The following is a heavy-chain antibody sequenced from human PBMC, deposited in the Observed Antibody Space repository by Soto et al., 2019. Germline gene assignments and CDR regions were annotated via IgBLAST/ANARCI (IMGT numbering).Heavy chain of an antibody. J-gene: IGHJ5*02. CDR3: ARGRGALTVIRNWFDP. Sequence: GGSMSIASAACGVTLEDSAAHWALQAPGKGMEWVAGVNWNSGSTGYADSVKGRFTISRDNVNNSLHLEISTLKAEDTAMFSCARGRGALTVIRNWFDPWGQGTLVTFSS. CDR1: GVTLEDSA. CDR2: VNWNSGST. D-gene: IGHD2-21*01. V-gene: IGHV3-9*01.